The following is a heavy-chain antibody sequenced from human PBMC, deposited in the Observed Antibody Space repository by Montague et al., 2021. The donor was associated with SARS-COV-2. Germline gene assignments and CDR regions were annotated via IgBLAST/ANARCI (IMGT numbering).Heavy chain of an antibody. CDR3: ARLRGDYGGTYDNFDI. D-gene: IGHD4-23*01. Sequence: SETLSLTCTVSGGSISSRSYYWGWIRQPPGKGLEWIGSIYYSGSTYYNPSLKSRVTISVDTSKNQFSLKLSSVTAADTAVYYCARLRGDYGGTYDNFDIWGQGTMVTVSS. V-gene: IGHV4-39*01. J-gene: IGHJ3*02. CDR1: GGSISSRSYY. CDR2: IYYSGST.